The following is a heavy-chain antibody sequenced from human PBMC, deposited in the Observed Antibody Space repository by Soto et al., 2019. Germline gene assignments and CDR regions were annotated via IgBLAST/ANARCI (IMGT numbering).Heavy chain of an antibody. CDR1: GFTFSSYS. J-gene: IGHJ4*02. D-gene: IGHD2-15*01. CDR2: ISSSSSAI. CDR3: ARVYCSGGGCYGIDY. V-gene: IGHV3-48*01. Sequence: PGGSLRLSCAASGFTFSSYSMNWVRQAPGKGLEWVSYISSSSSAIYYADSVKGRFTISRDNAKNSLYLQMNSLRAEDTAVYYCARVYCSGGGCYGIDYWGQGTLVTVSS.